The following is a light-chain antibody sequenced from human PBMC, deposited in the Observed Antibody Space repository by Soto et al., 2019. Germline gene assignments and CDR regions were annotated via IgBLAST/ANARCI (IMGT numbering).Light chain of an antibody. V-gene: IGKV1-5*01. CDR3: QQRSNWPPIT. CDR2: DAS. Sequence: DIQMTQSPSTLSASVGDRVTITFRASQSISSWLAWYQQKPGKAPKLLISDASDLESGVPSRFSGSGSGTDFTLTISSLEPEDFAVYYCQQRSNWPPITFGQGTRLEIK. CDR1: QSISSW. J-gene: IGKJ5*01.